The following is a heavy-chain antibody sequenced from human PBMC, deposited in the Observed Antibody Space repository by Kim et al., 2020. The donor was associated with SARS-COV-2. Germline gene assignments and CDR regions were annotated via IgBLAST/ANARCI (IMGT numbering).Heavy chain of an antibody. Sequence: GGSLRLSCAASGFTVSTNYMSWVRQAPGKGLEWVSLISGGGITSYAHSVRGRFIISRDNSENTLYLQINSLRVDDTAIYYCARDIPHTGLPDGFDIWGQGTTVTVSS. CDR3: ARDIPHTGLPDGFDI. CDR1: GFTVSTNY. J-gene: IGHJ3*02. CDR2: ISGGGIT. V-gene: IGHV3-66*01. D-gene: IGHD2-2*02.